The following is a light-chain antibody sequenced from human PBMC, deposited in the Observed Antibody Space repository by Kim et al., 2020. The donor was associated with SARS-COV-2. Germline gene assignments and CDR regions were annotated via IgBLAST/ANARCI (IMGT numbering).Light chain of an antibody. V-gene: IGLV2-23*02. Sequence: QSTATSCTGTSRDVGNYNLVSWYQQRPGKAPKLIIFEVNKRPSGVSNRFSGSKSGDTASLTISGLQAEDESDYYCCSYAGSSTFVIFGGGTQLTVL. CDR1: SRDVGNYNL. J-gene: IGLJ2*01. CDR3: CSYAGSSTFVI. CDR2: EVN.